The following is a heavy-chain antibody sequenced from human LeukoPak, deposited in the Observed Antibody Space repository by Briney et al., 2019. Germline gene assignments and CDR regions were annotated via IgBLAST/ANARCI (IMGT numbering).Heavy chain of an antibody. CDR1: GGSLSSYY. CDR3: ARGTRAGIAY. J-gene: IGHJ4*02. CDR2: IYYSGST. D-gene: IGHD6-19*01. V-gene: IGHV4-59*01. Sequence: PSETLSLTCTVSGGSLSSYYWSWIRQPPGKGLEWIGYIYYSGSTNYNPSLKSRVTISVDTSKNQFSLKLSSVTAADTAVYYCARGTRAGIAYWGQGTLVTVSS.